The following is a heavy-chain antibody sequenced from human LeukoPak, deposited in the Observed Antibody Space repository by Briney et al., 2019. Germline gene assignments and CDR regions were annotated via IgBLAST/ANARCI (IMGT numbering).Heavy chain of an antibody. CDR3: ARPTYGDYARLDP. CDR2: INPNSGGT. Sequence: ASVKVSCKASGYTFTGYYMHWVRQAPGQGLEWMGWINPNSGGTNYAQKFQGRVTMTRDTSISTAYMELSRLRSDDTAVYYCARPTYGDYARLDPWGQGTLVTVSS. J-gene: IGHJ5*02. V-gene: IGHV1-2*02. CDR1: GYTFTGYY. D-gene: IGHD4-17*01.